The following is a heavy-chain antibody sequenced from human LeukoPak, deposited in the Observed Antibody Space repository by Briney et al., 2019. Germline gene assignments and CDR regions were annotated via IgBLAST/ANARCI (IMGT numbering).Heavy chain of an antibody. CDR2: ISTSSGTM. CDR1: GFTFSTYS. D-gene: IGHD2-2*01. Sequence: EPGGSLRLSCAASGFTFSTYSMNWVRQAPGKGLEWVSYISTSSGTMYYADSVKGRFTISRDNAQNSLYLQMNSLTAEDTAVYYCAREGSAADDFDYWGQGTLVTVSS. V-gene: IGHV3-48*04. CDR3: AREGSAADDFDY. J-gene: IGHJ4*02.